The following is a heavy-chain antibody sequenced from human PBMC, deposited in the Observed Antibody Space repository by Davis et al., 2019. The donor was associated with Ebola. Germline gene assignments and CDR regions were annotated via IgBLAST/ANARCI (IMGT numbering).Heavy chain of an antibody. V-gene: IGHV3-73*01. J-gene: IGHJ4*02. CDR3: TMTTVMVDY. CDR2: IISKANSYAT. CDR1: GFTFSCSA. D-gene: IGHD4-17*01. Sequence: GSLRLSCAASGFTFSCSAMHSVRQASGKGLEWFGRIISKANSYATAYAEAVNGTFTISRDDSKNTAYLQMNSLKTEDTAVYYCTMTTVMVDYWGQGTLVTVSS.